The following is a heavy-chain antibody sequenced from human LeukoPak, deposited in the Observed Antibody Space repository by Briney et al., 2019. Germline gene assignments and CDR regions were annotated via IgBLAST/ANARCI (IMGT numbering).Heavy chain of an antibody. CDR1: GLTFSTYS. Sequence: GGSLRLSCAASGLTFSTYSMSWVRQAPGKGLEWVSLINSDDKTYYADSVKGRFTISRDNSKNMLFLQMNSLTADDTAVFYCAKEPPQCGADCFSLLDYWGQGTLVTVSS. J-gene: IGHJ4*02. CDR3: AKEPPQCGADCFSLLDY. CDR2: INSDDKT. V-gene: IGHV3-23*01. D-gene: IGHD2-21*02.